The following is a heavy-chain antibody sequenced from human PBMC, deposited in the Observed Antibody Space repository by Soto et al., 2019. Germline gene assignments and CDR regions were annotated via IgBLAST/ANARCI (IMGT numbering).Heavy chain of an antibody. CDR2: IYYSGST. V-gene: IGHV4-31*11. Sequence: PSETLSLTCAVSGGSISSGGYYWSWIRQRPGKGLEWIGYIYYSGSTYYNPSLKSRVTISVDTSKNQFSLKLSSVTAADTAVYYCATYGSGSYKPTTFDYWGQGTLVTVSS. J-gene: IGHJ4*02. CDR3: ATYGSGSYKPTTFDY. CDR1: GGSISSGGYY. D-gene: IGHD3-10*01.